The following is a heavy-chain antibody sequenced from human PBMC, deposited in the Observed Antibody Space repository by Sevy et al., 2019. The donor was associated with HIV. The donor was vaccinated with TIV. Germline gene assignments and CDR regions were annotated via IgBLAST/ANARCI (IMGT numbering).Heavy chain of an antibody. CDR3: ARGGLDSNWFRSFDY. V-gene: IGHV3-53*01. CDR1: GLTVDSNY. D-gene: IGHD6-13*01. Sequence: GGSRRLSCEVSGLTVDSNYMSWVRQAPGKGLEWVSIIYSVGSTYYADSVKGRITISTDNSKNTLDLQMNSLRAEDTAVYYCARGGLDSNWFRSFDYWGQGTLVTVSS. CDR2: IYSVGST. J-gene: IGHJ4*02.